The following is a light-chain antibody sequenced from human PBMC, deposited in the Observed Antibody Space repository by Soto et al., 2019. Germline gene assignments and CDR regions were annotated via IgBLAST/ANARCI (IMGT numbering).Light chain of an antibody. Sequence: EIVMTQSPATLSVSPGERATLSCRASQSVSNNLAWYQQKPGQAPRLLIYGASTRATGIPARFSGSGSGTELTLTISSLPSEDFAVYYCQQYNNWAITFGQGTRLEIK. CDR1: QSVSNN. CDR3: QQYNNWAIT. J-gene: IGKJ5*01. CDR2: GAS. V-gene: IGKV3-15*01.